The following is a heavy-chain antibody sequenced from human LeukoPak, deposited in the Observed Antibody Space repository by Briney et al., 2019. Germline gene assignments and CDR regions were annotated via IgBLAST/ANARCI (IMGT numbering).Heavy chain of an antibody. D-gene: IGHD6-13*01. CDR3: ARGVGSSSWYPHLYFDY. Sequence: SQTLSLTCAVYGGSFSGYYWSWIRQPPGKGLEWIGEINHSGSTNYNPSLKSRVTISVDTSKNQFSLKLSSVTAADTAVYYCARGVGSSSWYPHLYFDYWGQGTLVTVSS. V-gene: IGHV4-34*01. J-gene: IGHJ4*02. CDR1: GGSFSGYY. CDR2: INHSGST.